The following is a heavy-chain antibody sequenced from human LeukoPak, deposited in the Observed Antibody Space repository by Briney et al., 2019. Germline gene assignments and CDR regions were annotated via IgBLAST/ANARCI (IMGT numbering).Heavy chain of an antibody. Sequence: GGSLRLSCAASGFTFSSYAMSWVRQAPGKGLEWVSAINGSGGSTYYADSVKGRFTISRDNSKNTLYLQMNSLRAEDTAVYYCAKVIAGSGSYLFDPWGQGTLVTVSS. J-gene: IGHJ5*02. CDR2: INGSGGST. CDR3: AKVIAGSGSYLFDP. CDR1: GFTFSSYA. D-gene: IGHD3-10*01. V-gene: IGHV3-23*01.